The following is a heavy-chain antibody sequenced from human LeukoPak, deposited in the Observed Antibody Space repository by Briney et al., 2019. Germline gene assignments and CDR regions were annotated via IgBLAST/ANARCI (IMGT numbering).Heavy chain of an antibody. J-gene: IGHJ4*02. CDR3: AHSAAYYDFWSGYPHLDY. Sequence: ESGPTLVKPTQTLTLTCTFSGFSLSTSGVGVGWIRQPPCKAPEWLALIYWSDVKLYSPSLKSRLTITKDTSKNQVVLTMTNMGPGDTATYYCAHSAAYYDFWSGYPHLDYWGQGTLVTVSS. D-gene: IGHD3-3*01. CDR1: GFSLSTSGVG. CDR2: IYWSDVK. V-gene: IGHV2-5*01.